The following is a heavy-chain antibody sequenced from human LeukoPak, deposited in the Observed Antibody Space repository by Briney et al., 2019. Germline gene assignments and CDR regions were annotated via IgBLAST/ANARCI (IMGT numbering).Heavy chain of an antibody. V-gene: IGHV4-59*01. D-gene: IGHD4-17*01. Sequence: SETLSLTCTVSGGSISSYYWSWIRQPPGKGLEWIGYIYYSGSTNYNPSLKSRVTISVDTSKNQFSLKLSSVTAADTAVYYCAREGTTGWEPTFDPWGQGTLVTVSS. CDR3: AREGTTGWEPTFDP. CDR2: IYYSGST. J-gene: IGHJ5*02. CDR1: GGSISSYY.